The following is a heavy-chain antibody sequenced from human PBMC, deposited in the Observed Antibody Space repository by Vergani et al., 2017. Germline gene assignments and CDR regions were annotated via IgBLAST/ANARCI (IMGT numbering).Heavy chain of an antibody. CDR2: VNPEGTNT. J-gene: IGHJ4*02. V-gene: IGHV3-74*01. D-gene: IGHD1-14*01. CDR3: ARDGRMDSEGTELDY. Sequence: EVQLVESGGGLVQPGGSLRLSCAASGFTFSRHWMHWVRQAPGKGLVWVSRVNPEGTNTPYADSVKVRFTISRDNAKNMMYLQLNSLRDEDTAVYYCARDGRMDSEGTELDYWGQGTLVTVSS. CDR1: GFTFSRHW.